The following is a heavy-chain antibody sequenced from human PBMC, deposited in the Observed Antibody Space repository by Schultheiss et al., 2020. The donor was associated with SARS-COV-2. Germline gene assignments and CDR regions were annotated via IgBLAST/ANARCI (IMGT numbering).Heavy chain of an antibody. CDR2: ISAYNGNT. CDR1: GYTFTSYG. J-gene: IGHJ3*02. Sequence: ASVKVSCKASGYTFTSYGISWVRQAPGQGLEWMGWISAYNGNTNYAQKLQGRVTMTRNTSISTAYMELSSLRSEDTAVYYCARDGVDYEGFHRAFDIWGQGTTVTVSS. D-gene: IGHD4-17*01. CDR3: ARDGVDYEGFHRAFDI. V-gene: IGHV1-18*01.